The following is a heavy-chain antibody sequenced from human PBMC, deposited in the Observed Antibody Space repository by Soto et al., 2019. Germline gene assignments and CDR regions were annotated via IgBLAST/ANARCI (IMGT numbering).Heavy chain of an antibody. J-gene: IGHJ4*02. D-gene: IGHD3-22*01. CDR2: ISAYNGNT. CDR1: GYTFTSYG. V-gene: IGHV1-18*01. Sequence: ASVKVSCKASGYTFTSYGISWVRRAPGQGLEWMGWISAYNGNTNYAQKLQGRVTMTTDTSTSTAYMELRSLRSDDTAVYYCASGVDSGYYYDYWGQGTLVTVSS. CDR3: ASGVDSGYYYDY.